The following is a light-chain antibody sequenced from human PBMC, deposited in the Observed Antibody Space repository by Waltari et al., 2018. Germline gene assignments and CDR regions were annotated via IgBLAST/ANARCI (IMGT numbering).Light chain of an antibody. V-gene: IGKV3-15*01. CDR3: QQYNNWPPQFT. J-gene: IGKJ3*01. Sequence: EIVMTQSPATLSVSPGERATLSCRASPSVSSNLAWYQHKPGQAPRLLIYGASTRATGIPARFSGSGSGTEFTLTISSMQSEDFAVYYCQQYNNWPPQFTFGPGTKVDIK. CDR2: GAS. CDR1: PSVSSN.